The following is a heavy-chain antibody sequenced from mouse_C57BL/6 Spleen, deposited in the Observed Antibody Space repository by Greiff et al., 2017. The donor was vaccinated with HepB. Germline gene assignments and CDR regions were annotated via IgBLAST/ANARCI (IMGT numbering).Heavy chain of an antibody. CDR2: IDPETGGT. D-gene: IGHD3-3*01. CDR3: TRRASDYAMDY. V-gene: IGHV1-15*01. J-gene: IGHJ4*01. CDR1: GYTFTDYE. Sequence: VQLQQSGAELVRPGASVTLSCKASGYTFTDYEMHWVKQTPVHGLEWIGAIDPETGGTAYNQKFKGKAILTADKSSSPAYMELRSLTSEDSAVYYCTRRASDYAMDYWGQGTSVTVSS.